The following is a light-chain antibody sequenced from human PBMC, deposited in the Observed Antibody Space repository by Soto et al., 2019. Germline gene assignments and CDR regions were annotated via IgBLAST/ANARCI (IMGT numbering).Light chain of an antibody. Sequence: QSVLTQPPSVSAAPGQKVTISCSGSSSNIGNNYVSWYQQLPGTAPKLLIYENNKRPSGIPDRFSGSKSGTSATLGITGLQTGDEADYYCGTWYSSLSAEVSGGGTKLTVL. J-gene: IGLJ2*01. CDR3: GTWYSSLSAEV. CDR2: ENN. V-gene: IGLV1-51*02. CDR1: SSNIGNNY.